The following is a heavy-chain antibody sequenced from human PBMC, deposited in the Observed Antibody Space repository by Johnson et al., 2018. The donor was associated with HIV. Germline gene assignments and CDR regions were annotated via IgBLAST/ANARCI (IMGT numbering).Heavy chain of an antibody. Sequence: LVESGGGVVQPGRSVRLSCAASGLNFSDYGMHWVRQAPGKGLEWVAVISFDGSKEYYADSVKGRFTISRDNSKNTLFLQMNSLRADDTAVYYCARSRNYAFDIWGQGTMVTVSS. J-gene: IGHJ3*02. CDR1: GLNFSDYG. V-gene: IGHV3-30-3*01. CDR3: ARSRNYAFDI. D-gene: IGHD1-1*01. CDR2: ISFDGSKE.